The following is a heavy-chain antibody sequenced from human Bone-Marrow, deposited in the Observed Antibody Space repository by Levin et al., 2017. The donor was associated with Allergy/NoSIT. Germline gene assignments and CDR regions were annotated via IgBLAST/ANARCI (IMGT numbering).Heavy chain of an antibody. D-gene: IGHD6-13*01. CDR3: ARESPYIAAAGNLGY. CDR2: INPNSGGT. J-gene: IGHJ4*02. Sequence: GASVKVSCKASGYTFTGYYMHWVRQAPGQGLEWMGWINPNSGGTNYAQKFQGRVTMTRDTSISTAYMELSRLRSDDTAVYYCARESPYIAAAGNLGYWGQGTLVTVSS. CDR1: GYTFTGYY. V-gene: IGHV1-2*02.